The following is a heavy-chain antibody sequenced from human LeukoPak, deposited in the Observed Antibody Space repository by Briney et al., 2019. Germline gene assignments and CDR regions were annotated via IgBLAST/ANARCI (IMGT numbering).Heavy chain of an antibody. Sequence: SETLSLTCSVSSVSISVRYWSCFRQPPGKGLEWVVHILYSGFPNFNPSLKTRALIPVNSSKTQFSRRQISVTAADTAAYYCALAPLAITTSAFYDAFDVWGQGKTVTVSS. CDR1: SVSISVRY. CDR2: ILYSGFP. CDR3: ALAPLAITTSAFYDAFDV. V-gene: IGHV4-59*11. J-gene: IGHJ3*01. D-gene: IGHD1-1*01.